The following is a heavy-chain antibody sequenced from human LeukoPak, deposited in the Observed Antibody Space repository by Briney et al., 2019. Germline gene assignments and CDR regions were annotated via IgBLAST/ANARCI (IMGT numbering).Heavy chain of an antibody. V-gene: IGHV4-4*07. D-gene: IGHD3-3*01. J-gene: IGHJ3*02. Sequence: PSETLSLTCTVSGVSISRYYWSWIRQPAGKGLEWIGRIYTSGSTNYNPSLKSRVTISVDKSKNQFSLKLSSVTAADTAVYYCAREPPGVGVVKDAFDIWGQGTMVIVSS. CDR3: AREPPGVGVVKDAFDI. CDR2: IYTSGST. CDR1: GVSISRYY.